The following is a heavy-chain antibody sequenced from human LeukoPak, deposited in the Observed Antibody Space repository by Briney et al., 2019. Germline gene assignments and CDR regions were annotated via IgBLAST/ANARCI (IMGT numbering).Heavy chain of an antibody. CDR1: GFTFSSYA. Sequence: PGGSLRLSCAAPGFTFSSYAMHWVRQGPGKGLEWVAVISYDGSNKYYADSVKGRFTISRDNSKNTLYLQMNSLRAEDTAVYYCARRYSYGYVDYWGQGTLVTVSS. J-gene: IGHJ4*02. V-gene: IGHV3-30-3*01. CDR3: ARRYSYGYVDY. D-gene: IGHD5-18*01. CDR2: ISYDGSNK.